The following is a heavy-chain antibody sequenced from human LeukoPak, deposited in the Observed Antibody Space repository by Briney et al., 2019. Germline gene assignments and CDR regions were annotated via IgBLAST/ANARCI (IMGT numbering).Heavy chain of an antibody. J-gene: IGHJ3*02. Sequence: GGSLRLSCAASGFTFSSYWMHWVRQAPGKGLVWVLRLNTDGSSTSYADSVKGRFTISRDNAKNTLYLQMNSLRAEDTAVYYCARDDKPYYDFWSGPDAFDIWGQGTMVTVSS. V-gene: IGHV3-74*01. CDR3: ARDDKPYYDFWSGPDAFDI. CDR2: LNTDGSST. D-gene: IGHD3-3*01. CDR1: GFTFSSYW.